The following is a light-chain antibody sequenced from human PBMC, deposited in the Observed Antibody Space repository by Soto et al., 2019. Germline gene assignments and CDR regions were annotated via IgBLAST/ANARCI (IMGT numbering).Light chain of an antibody. V-gene: IGLV1-40*01. CDR3: QSYDSSLSVV. CDR2: VNN. J-gene: IGLJ2*01. Sequence: QSVLTQPPSVSGAPGQRVTISCTGSSSNIGTGYDVHWYQQLPGTAPKLLIYVNNNRPSGVPDRFSGSKSGTSASLAITGLQAAVEDDYYCQSYDSSLSVVFGGGTKLTVL. CDR1: SSNIGTGYD.